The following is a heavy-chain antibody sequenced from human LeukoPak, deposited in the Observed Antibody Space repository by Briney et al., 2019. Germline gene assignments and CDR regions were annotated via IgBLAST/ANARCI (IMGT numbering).Heavy chain of an antibody. CDR1: GGSVSSGISN. CDR3: ERGPPVVHDVLTGYYHFDY. V-gene: IGHV4-61*01. D-gene: IGHD3-9*01. CDR2: ISDSGGS. Sequence: PSETLSLTCGVSGGSVSSGISNWIWIRQPPGEGLEWIAYISDSGGSDYNPSLRGRVTISLDTSKNQFSLRLTSVTAADTAVYYCERGPPVVHDVLTGYYHFDYWGQGTLVTVSS. J-gene: IGHJ4*02.